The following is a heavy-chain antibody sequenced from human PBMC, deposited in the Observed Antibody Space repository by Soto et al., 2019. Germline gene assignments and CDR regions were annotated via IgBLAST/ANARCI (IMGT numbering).Heavy chain of an antibody. J-gene: IGHJ4*02. V-gene: IGHV3-66*01. CDR3: ARGYGDHVGFDY. Sequence: QAPGKGLEWVSIIYNGGSTTYADSVKGRFTISRDNSKNTLYLQMNSLRAEDTAVYYCARGYGDHVGFDYWGQGPLVSVSS. D-gene: IGHD4-17*01. CDR2: IYNGGST.